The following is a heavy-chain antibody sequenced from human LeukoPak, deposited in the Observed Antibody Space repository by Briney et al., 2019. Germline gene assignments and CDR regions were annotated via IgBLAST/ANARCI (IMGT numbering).Heavy chain of an antibody. J-gene: IGHJ4*02. CDR1: GFTFSSYE. CDR3: ARSGYETLLSIDY. D-gene: IGHD5-12*01. Sequence: PGGSLRLSCGASGFTFSSYEMNWVRQAPGKGLEWVSYISGSGATIYYADSVKGRFTISRDISKNTVYLQMNSLRLEDTAVYYCARSGYETLLSIDYWGQGTLVTVSS. V-gene: IGHV3-48*03. CDR2: ISGSGATI.